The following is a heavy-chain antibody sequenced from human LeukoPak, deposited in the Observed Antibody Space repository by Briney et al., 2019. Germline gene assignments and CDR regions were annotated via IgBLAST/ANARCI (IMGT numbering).Heavy chain of an antibody. Sequence: GGSLRLSCAASGFTFSSYGMHWVRQAPGKGLEWVAVIWYDGSIKYYADSVKGRFTISRDNSKNTLYLQMNSLRAEDTAVYYCARDGVAYCGGDCYPPFDYWGQGTLVTVSS. V-gene: IGHV3-33*01. CDR3: ARDGVAYCGGDCYPPFDY. J-gene: IGHJ4*02. CDR2: IWYDGSIK. D-gene: IGHD2-21*02. CDR1: GFTFSSYG.